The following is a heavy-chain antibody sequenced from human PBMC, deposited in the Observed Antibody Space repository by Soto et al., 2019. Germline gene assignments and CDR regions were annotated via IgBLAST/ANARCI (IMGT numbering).Heavy chain of an antibody. CDR3: ASSHDGEYGYGMDV. CDR1: GGSISSGGYS. V-gene: IGHV4-30-2*01. CDR2: IYQSVDT. Sequence: QLQLQESGSGLVKPSQTLSLTCAVSGGSISSGGYSWIWLRQPPGKGLEWFGYIYQSVDTYCNPSLKPRVTISAASSNNQFPQQLAAVTVADTAVYSGASSHDGEYGYGMDVWGQGTTVTVSS. J-gene: IGHJ6*02. D-gene: IGHD4-17*01.